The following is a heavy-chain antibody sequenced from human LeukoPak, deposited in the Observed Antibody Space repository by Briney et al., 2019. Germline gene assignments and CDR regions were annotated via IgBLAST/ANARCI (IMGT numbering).Heavy chain of an antibody. D-gene: IGHD5-24*01. V-gene: IGHV4-59*01. CDR3: ARGRDGYNYGAFDI. CDR2: IYYSGST. Sequence: SETLSLTCTVSGGSISSYYWSWIRQPPGKGLEWIGYIYYSGSTNYNPSLKSRVTISVDTSKNQFSLKLSSVTAADTAVYYCARGRDGYNYGAFDIWGQGTMVIVSS. J-gene: IGHJ3*02. CDR1: GGSISSYY.